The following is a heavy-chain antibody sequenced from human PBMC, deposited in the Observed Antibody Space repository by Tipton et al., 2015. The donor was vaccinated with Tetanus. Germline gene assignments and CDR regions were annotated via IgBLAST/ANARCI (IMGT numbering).Heavy chain of an antibody. D-gene: IGHD1-1*01. CDR3: ARALQLERKFDF. CDR1: GFTFRTYG. J-gene: IGHJ4*02. V-gene: IGHV3-30*03. Sequence: SLRPSCAASGFTFRTYGMSWVRQSPGRGLEWVAVISYDGSNKNYADSVKGRFTISRDNSQNTLYLQMNSLRAEDSATYYCARALQLERKFDFWGQGTLVTVSS. CDR2: ISYDGSNK.